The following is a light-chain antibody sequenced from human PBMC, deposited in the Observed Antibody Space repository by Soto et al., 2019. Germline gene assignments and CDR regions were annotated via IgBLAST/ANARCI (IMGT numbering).Light chain of an antibody. V-gene: IGKV3-15*01. J-gene: IGKJ5*01. CDR1: QSVSGH. CDR3: QQYHDWPLT. Sequence: EIVMTQSPATLSVSPGERATLSCRASQSVSGHLAWYQQNPGQAPRLLIYDASTRATGIPARFSGSGSSTEFTLTISSLQSEDFAVYYCQQYHDWPLTFCGGTRLEI. CDR2: DAS.